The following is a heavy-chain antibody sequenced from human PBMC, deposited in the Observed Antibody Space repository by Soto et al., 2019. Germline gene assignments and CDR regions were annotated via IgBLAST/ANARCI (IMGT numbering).Heavy chain of an antibody. J-gene: IGHJ5*01. Sequence: GGSLRLSCVASGFTFSGYWMSWVRQAPGKGLEWVANINRDGSEEHYVDSVKGRFTISRDNAKNSVYLQMDSLRGDDSAVYYCARHPGPRSASIRGLGWFDSWGQGTRVTVS. V-gene: IGHV3-7*03. CDR1: GFTFSGYW. D-gene: IGHD2-2*01. CDR3: ARHPGPRSASIRGLGWFDS. CDR2: INRDGSEE.